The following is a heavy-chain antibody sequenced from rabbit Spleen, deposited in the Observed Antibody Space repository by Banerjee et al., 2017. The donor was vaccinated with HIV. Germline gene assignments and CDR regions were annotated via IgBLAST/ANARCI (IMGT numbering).Heavy chain of an antibody. D-gene: IGHD1-1*01. CDR1: GVSFSSNHY. CDR3: ARNYVNVFDP. J-gene: IGHJ2*01. V-gene: IGHV1S40*01. Sequence: QSLEESGGDLVKPGASLTLTCTASGVSFSSNHYMCWVRQAPGKGLEWIACIEGGSSAFSYFASWAKGRFTISKTSSTTVTLQMTSLTAADTATYFCARNYVNVFDPWGQGTLVTVS. CDR2: IEGGSSAFS.